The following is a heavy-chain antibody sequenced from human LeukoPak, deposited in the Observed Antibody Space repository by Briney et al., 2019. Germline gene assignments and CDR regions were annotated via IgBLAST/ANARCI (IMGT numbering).Heavy chain of an antibody. D-gene: IGHD1-26*01. CDR1: GFTFSSYA. J-gene: IGHJ4*02. V-gene: IGHV3-23*01. CDR3: PKDRWARSGDLFDY. CDR2: ISGSGGST. Sequence: GGSLRLSCAASGFTFSSYAMSWVRQAPGKGLEWVSAISGSGGSTYYADSVKGRFTISRDNSKNALYLQMNSLRAEDTAVYYCPKDRWARSGDLFDYWGQGTLVTVSS.